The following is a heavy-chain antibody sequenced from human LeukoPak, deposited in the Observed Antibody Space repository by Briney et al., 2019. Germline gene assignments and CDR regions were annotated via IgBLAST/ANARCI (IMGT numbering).Heavy chain of an antibody. J-gene: IGHJ4*02. Sequence: SATLSLTCAVYGGSFSGYYWSWIRQPPGKGLEWIGEINHSGSTNCNPSLKSRVTISVDTSKNQFSLKLSFVTAADTAVYYCARGRGIATSAYSDYCGQGTLVTVSS. CDR3: ARGRGIATSAYSDY. V-gene: IGHV4-34*01. CDR1: GGSFSGYY. D-gene: IGHD6-13*01. CDR2: INHSGST.